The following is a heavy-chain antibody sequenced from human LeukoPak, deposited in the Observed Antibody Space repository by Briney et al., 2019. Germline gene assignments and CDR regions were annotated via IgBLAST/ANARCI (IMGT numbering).Heavy chain of an antibody. D-gene: IGHD2-15*01. CDR3: ARDCSGGSCYGAFDI. J-gene: IGHJ3*02. Sequence: SETLSLTCTVSGASIRSGDYYWRWIRQPPGKGLEWIGYIYDSGSTYYNPSLKSRITISVDTSENRFSLKLSSVTATDTAVYYCARDCSGGSCYGAFDIWGQGTMVTVSS. CDR1: GASIRSGDYY. CDR2: IYDSGST. V-gene: IGHV4-30-4*01.